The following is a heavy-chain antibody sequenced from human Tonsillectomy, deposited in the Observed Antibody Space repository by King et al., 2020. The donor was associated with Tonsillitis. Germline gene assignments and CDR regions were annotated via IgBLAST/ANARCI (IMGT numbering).Heavy chain of an antibody. V-gene: IGHV3-7*03. CDR1: GFTFSNYW. CDR3: ASRLAQQWVFDF. J-gene: IGHJ4*02. Sequence: VQLVESGGGLVQPGGSLRLSCAASGFTFSNYWMSWVRQAPGKGLEWVASIRQDGSEKYYVDSVKGRFTISRDNAKNSLYLQMSSLRAEDTAVYYCASRLAQQWVFDFWGQGTLVTVSS. CDR2: IRQDGSEK. D-gene: IGHD1-26*01.